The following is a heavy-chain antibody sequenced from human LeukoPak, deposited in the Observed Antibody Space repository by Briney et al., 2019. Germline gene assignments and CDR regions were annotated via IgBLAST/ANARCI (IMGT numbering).Heavy chain of an antibody. CDR2: IYSGGST. D-gene: IGHD5-24*01. CDR3: ARGRDGYNSGPFDY. J-gene: IGHJ4*02. V-gene: IGHV3-53*01. CDR1: GFTVSSNY. Sequence: GGSLRLSCAASGFTVSSNYMSWVRQAPGKGLEWVSVIYSGGSTYYADSVKGRFTISRDNSKNTLYLQMNSLIAEDTAVYYCARGRDGYNSGPFDYWGQGTLVTVSS.